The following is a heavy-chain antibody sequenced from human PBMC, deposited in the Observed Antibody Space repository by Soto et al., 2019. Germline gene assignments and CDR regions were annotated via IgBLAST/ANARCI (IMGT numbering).Heavy chain of an antibody. D-gene: IGHD2-15*01. J-gene: IGHJ4*02. CDR1: GFTFSSYS. Sequence: EVQVVESGGGLVQPGGSLRLSCAASGFTFSSYSMNWVRQAPGKGLEWVSYISSSSTKFYADSVKGRFTSSRDNARNSLYLQMNSLRAEDTAVYYCARDIDGGGQGTLVTVSS. V-gene: IGHV3-48*01. CDR3: ARDIDG. CDR2: ISSSSTK.